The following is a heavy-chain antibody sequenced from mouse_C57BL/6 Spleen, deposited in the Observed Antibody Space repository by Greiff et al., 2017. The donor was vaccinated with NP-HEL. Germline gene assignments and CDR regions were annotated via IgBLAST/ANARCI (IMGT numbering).Heavy chain of an antibody. J-gene: IGHJ2*01. D-gene: IGHD2-1*01. CDR3: AKNGGNYPYYFDY. V-gene: IGHV2-5*01. CDR2: IWRGGST. CDR1: GFSLTSYG. Sequence: VMLVESGPGLVQPSQSLSITCTVSGFSLTSYGVHWVRQSPGTGLEWLGVIWRGGSTDYNAAFMSRLSITKDNSKSQVFFKMNSLQADDTAIYYCAKNGGNYPYYFDYWGQGTTLTVSS.